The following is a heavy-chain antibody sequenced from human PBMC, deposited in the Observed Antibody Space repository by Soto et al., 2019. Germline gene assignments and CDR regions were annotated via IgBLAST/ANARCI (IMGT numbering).Heavy chain of an antibody. CDR1: GFTFSSYW. Sequence: EVQLVESGGGLVQPGESLRLSCAASGFTFSSYWMTWVRQAPGKGLEWVANIKQDGTAQYYVGSVKGRFTISRDNAKNSLYLQMNSLRAEDTAVYYCGGSSGWPGVYYCWGQGTLVAVSS. CDR2: IKQDGTAQ. CDR3: GGSSGWPGVYYC. J-gene: IGHJ4*02. D-gene: IGHD6-19*01. V-gene: IGHV3-7*05.